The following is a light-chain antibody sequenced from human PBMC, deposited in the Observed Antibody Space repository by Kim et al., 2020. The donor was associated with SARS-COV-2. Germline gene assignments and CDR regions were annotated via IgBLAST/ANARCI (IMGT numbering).Light chain of an antibody. V-gene: IGKV1-16*01. CDR2: AAS. CDR3: QQFRFYPPT. J-gene: IGKJ4*01. Sequence: ASVGDRVTMTCRASQDISNHLAWFQQIPGNAPKPLIYAASNLQGGVPARFGGSGSGTQFTLPLGSLQPGDVATYYCQQFRFYPPTFGGGTKVDIK. CDR1: QDISNH.